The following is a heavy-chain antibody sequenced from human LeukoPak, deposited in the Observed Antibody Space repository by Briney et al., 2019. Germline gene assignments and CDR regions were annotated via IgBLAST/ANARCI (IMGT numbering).Heavy chain of an antibody. Sequence: SETLSLTCTVSGASISSYYWSWIRQPPGKGLEWIGYISDSGSTNYSPSLKSRVTISVDTSKNQFSLKLSSVTAADTAVYYCARDRAAADYMDVWGKGSTVTVSS. D-gene: IGHD6-13*01. CDR1: GASISSYY. CDR3: ARDRAAADYMDV. J-gene: IGHJ6*03. CDR2: ISDSGST. V-gene: IGHV4-59*01.